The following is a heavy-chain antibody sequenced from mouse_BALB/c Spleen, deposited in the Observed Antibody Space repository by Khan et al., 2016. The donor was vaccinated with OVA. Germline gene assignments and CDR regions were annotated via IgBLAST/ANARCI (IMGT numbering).Heavy chain of an antibody. CDR2: INPSNGGT. CDR1: GYTFTSYY. CDR3: TRRVTVRATIWFAY. J-gene: IGHJ3*01. Sequence: VQLQESGAELVKPGASVKLSCKASGYTFTSYYMYWLKQRPGQGLEWIGEINPSNGGTNFNEKFKSKATLTVDKSSSTAYMQPSSLTSADSAVCYFTRRVTVRATIWFAYRGQGTLVTVSP. V-gene: IGHV1S81*02. D-gene: IGHD3-1*01.